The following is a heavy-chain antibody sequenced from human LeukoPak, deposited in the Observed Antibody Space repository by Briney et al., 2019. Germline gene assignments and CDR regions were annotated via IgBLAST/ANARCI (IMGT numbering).Heavy chain of an antibody. CDR2: IIPIFGKT. CDR1: GYTFTSYD. D-gene: IGHD3-10*01. J-gene: IGHJ4*02. Sequence: GASVKVSCKASGYTFTSYDITWVRQAPGQGLEWMGGIIPIFGKTNYAQKFQGRVTITTDESTSTAYMELSSLRSEDTAVYYCARSYGSGDYFDYWGQGTLVTVSS. CDR3: ARSYGSGDYFDY. V-gene: IGHV1-69*05.